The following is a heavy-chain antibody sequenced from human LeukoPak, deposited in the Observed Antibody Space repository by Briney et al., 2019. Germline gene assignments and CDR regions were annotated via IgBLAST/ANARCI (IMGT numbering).Heavy chain of an antibody. D-gene: IGHD1-7*01. V-gene: IGHV3-33*06. CDR1: GFTFSSYG. CDR2: ICYDGSNK. Sequence: GRSLRLSCAASGFTFSSYGMHWVRQAPGKGRGGVAVICYDGSNKYYADSVKGRFTISRDNSKNTLYLQMNSLRAEDTAVYYCAKDPGTLNYYYYYMDVWGKGTTVTVSS. J-gene: IGHJ6*03. CDR3: AKDPGTLNYYYYYMDV.